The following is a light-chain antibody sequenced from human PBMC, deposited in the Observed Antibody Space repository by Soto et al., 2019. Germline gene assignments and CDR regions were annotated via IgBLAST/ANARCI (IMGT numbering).Light chain of an antibody. Sequence: DIQMTQSPSSVSASVGDRVTITCRASQVVSSWLAWYQQKAGKAPKLLISAASTLQSGVPSRFSGSESGTDFTLTISSLQPEDVATFYCPQANSFPITFGQGTRLEIK. V-gene: IGKV1-12*01. CDR2: AAS. CDR1: QVVSSW. J-gene: IGKJ5*01. CDR3: PQANSFPIT.